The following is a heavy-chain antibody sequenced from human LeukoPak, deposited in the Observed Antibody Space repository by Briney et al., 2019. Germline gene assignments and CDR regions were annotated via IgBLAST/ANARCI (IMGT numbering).Heavy chain of an antibody. J-gene: IGHJ5*02. V-gene: IGHV3-64D*06. CDR2: ISSNGGST. Sequence: PGGSLGLSCSASGFTFSSYAMHWVRQAPGKGLEYVSAISSNGGSTYYADSVKGRFTISRDNSKNTLYLQMSSLRAEDTVVYYCVKDHYGSGSYYSWGNWFDPWGQGTLVTVSS. CDR1: GFTFSSYA. CDR3: VKDHYGSGSYYSWGNWFDP. D-gene: IGHD3-10*01.